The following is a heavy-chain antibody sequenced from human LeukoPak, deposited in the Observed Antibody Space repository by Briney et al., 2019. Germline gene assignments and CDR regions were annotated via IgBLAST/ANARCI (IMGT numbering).Heavy chain of an antibody. J-gene: IGHJ4*02. Sequence: GGSLRLSCAASGFTFSTYGMHWVRQAPGKGLEWVSVIYSGGSTYYADSVKGRFTISRDNSKNTLYLQMNSLRAEDTAVYYCARSRHGRLGYYFDYWGQGTLVTVSS. CDR1: GFTFSTYG. D-gene: IGHD2-15*01. CDR2: IYSGGST. CDR3: ARSRHGRLGYYFDY. V-gene: IGHV3-53*01.